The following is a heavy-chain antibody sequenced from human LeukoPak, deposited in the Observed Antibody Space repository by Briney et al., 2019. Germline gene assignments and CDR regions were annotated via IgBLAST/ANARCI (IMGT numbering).Heavy chain of an antibody. D-gene: IGHD3-22*01. J-gene: IGHJ5*02. Sequence: PSETLSLTCTVSGYSISSGYYWGWIRQPPGKGLEWIGSIYHSGSTYYNPSLKSRVTISVDTSKNQFSLKLSSVTAADTAVYYCARSYYYDSSGYSGNWFDPWGQGTLVTVSS. CDR2: IYHSGST. CDR3: ARSYYYDSSGYSGNWFDP. CDR1: GYSISSGYY. V-gene: IGHV4-38-2*02.